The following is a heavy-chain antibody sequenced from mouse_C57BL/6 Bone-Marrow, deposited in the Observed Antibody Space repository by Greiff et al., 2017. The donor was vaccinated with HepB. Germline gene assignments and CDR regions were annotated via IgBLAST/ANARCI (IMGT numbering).Heavy chain of an antibody. CDR2: IYPGDGDT. J-gene: IGHJ4*01. D-gene: IGHD2-4*01. V-gene: IGHV1-80*01. CDR1: GYAFSSYW. CDR3: ARGYYDYLYAMDY. Sequence: QVQLQQSGAELVKPGASVKISCKASGYAFSSYWMNWVKQRPGKGLEWIGQIYPGDGDTNYNGKFKGKATLTADKSSSTAYMQLSSLTSEDSAVYFCARGYYDYLYAMDYWGQGTSGTVSS.